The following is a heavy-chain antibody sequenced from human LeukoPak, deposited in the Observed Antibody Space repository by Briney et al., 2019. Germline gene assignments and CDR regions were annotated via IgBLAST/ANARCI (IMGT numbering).Heavy chain of an antibody. J-gene: IGHJ4*02. CDR2: IYPGDSDT. V-gene: IGHV5-51*01. CDR1: GYSFTSYW. D-gene: IGHD6-19*01. CDR3: AKVEWLVQSPFDY. Sequence: GESLKISCKGSGYSFTSYWIGWVRQMPGKGLEWMGIIYPGDSDTRYSPSFQGQVTISADKSISTAYLQWSSLKASDTAMYHCAKVEWLVQSPFDYWGQGTQVTVSS.